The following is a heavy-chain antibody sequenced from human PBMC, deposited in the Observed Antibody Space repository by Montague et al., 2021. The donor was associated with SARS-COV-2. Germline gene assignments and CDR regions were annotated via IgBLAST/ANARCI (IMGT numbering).Heavy chain of an antibody. Sequence: CAISGDSVSSNTATWNWIRQSPSRGLEWLGRTYYRSKWYNDYAVSVKSRVIINPDTSNNRISLQLNSVTPEDTAVYYCARAYCGGDCYFYWYFDLWGRGTWSLSPQ. CDR3: ARAYCGGDCYFYWYFDL. CDR1: GDSVSSNTAT. D-gene: IGHD2-21*02. J-gene: IGHJ2*01. CDR2: TYYRSKWYN. V-gene: IGHV6-1*01.